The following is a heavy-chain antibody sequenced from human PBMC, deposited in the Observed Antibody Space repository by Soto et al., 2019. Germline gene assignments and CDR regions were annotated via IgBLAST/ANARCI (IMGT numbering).Heavy chain of an antibody. CDR2: VYYTGST. D-gene: IGHD2-15*01. CDR1: ITSDY. Sequence: ITSDYWSWNRQPPGKRLEGSGYVYYTGSTNYNPSLKSRVTISVNTSKNQFSLKLSSMTAADTAVYYCARRWGSAADYWGQGTLVPVS. J-gene: IGHJ4*02. CDR3: ARRWGSAADY. V-gene: IGHV4-59*08.